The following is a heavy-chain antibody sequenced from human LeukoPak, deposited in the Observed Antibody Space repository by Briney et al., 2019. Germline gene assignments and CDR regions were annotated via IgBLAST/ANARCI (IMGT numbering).Heavy chain of an antibody. V-gene: IGHV4-31*03. CDR3: ARDAEYYYGSGSYSSGIDV. J-gene: IGHJ6*02. D-gene: IGHD3-10*01. CDR1: GGSINSAGYD. Sequence: SQTLSLTCTVSGGSINSAGYDWSWLRQHPGKGLEWIGYIYYSGSTYYNPSLKSRVTISGDRSKNQLSLMLSSVTAADTAVYYCARDAEYYYGSGSYSSGIDVWGQGITVTVSS. CDR2: IYYSGST.